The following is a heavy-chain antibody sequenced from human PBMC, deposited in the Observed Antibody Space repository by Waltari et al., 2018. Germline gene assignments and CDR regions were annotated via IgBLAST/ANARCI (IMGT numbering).Heavy chain of an antibody. J-gene: IGHJ4*02. Sequence: EVQLVESGGGLVQPGGSLRLSCAASGFTFSSYAMSWVRQAPGKGLEWVSAIGGSGGSTDYAESVKGRLTISRDKSKNTLYLKMNSLRAEDTAVYYCAKGPGYSSGWYTNGWGLFDYWGQGTLVTVSS. CDR2: IGGSGGST. V-gene: IGHV3-23*04. CDR3: AKGPGYSSGWYTNGWGLFDY. D-gene: IGHD6-19*01. CDR1: GFTFSSYA.